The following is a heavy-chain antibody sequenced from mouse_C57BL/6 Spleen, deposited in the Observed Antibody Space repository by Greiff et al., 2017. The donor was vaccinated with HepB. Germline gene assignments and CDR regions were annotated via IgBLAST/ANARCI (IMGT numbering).Heavy chain of an antibody. Sequence: EVMLVESGGGLVKPGGSLKLSCAASGFTFSDYGMHWVRQAPEKGLEWVAYISSGSSTIYYADTVKGRFTISRDNAKNTLFLQMTSLRSEDTAMYYCAREGFITTLDPYAMDYWGQGTSVTVSS. V-gene: IGHV5-17*01. D-gene: IGHD1-1*01. J-gene: IGHJ4*01. CDR2: ISSGSSTI. CDR1: GFTFSDYG. CDR3: AREGFITTLDPYAMDY.